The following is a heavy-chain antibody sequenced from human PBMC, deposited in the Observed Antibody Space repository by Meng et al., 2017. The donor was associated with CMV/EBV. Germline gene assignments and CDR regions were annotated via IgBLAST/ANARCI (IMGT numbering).Heavy chain of an antibody. J-gene: IGHJ4*02. V-gene: IGHV4-39*01. Sequence: GSLRLSRTVSGGPISSRSYNWGWIRQPPGKGLEWVGSVYYDGSTYYNSSLKSRVTTLVDTSKNQFSLKLSSVTAADTAVYYCARSIRQGFLEWLSGSRGYWGPGILVTVSS. CDR1: GGPISSRSYN. D-gene: IGHD3-3*01. CDR2: VYYDGST. CDR3: ARSIRQGFLEWLSGSRGY.